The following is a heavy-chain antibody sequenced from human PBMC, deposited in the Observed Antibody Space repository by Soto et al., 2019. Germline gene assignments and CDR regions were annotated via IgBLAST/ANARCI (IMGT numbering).Heavy chain of an antibody. D-gene: IGHD1-26*01. CDR3: ARDPSDLWEPGQYLQH. CDR1: GFTFSSYS. J-gene: IGHJ1*01. Sequence: EVQLVESGGGLVKPGGSLRLSCAASGFTFSSYSMNWVRQAPGKGLEWVSSITGSSSHIYYADSVKGRFTISRDNAKNSLYLQMNSLRAEDTAVYYCARDPSDLWEPGQYLQHWGQGSRVTVSS. V-gene: IGHV3-21*01. CDR2: ITGSSSHI.